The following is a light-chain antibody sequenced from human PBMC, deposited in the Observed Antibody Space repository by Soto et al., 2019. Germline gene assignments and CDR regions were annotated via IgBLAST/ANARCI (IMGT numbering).Light chain of an antibody. CDR3: QQYNSYST. Sequence: DIQMTQSPCTLSASVGDRVTVTCRASQRISSWLAWYQQKPGKAPKLLIYDASSLESGVPSRFSGSGSGTEFTITISSLQPDEFATYYCQQYNSYSTFGQGTKVEIK. J-gene: IGKJ1*01. V-gene: IGKV1-5*01. CDR1: QRISSW. CDR2: DAS.